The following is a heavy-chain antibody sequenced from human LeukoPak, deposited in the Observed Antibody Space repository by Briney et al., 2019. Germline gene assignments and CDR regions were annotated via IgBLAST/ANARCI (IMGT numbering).Heavy chain of an antibody. CDR2: ISSSSSYI. CDR1: GFTFSSYS. CDR3: ARTREYYYDSSGYPDAFDI. Sequence: GGSLRLSCAASGFTFSSYSMNWVRQAPGKGLEWVSSISSSSSYIYYADSVKGRFTISRDNAKNSLYLQMNSLRAEDTAVYYCARTREYYYDSSGYPDAFDIWGQGTMVTVSS. J-gene: IGHJ3*02. V-gene: IGHV3-21*01. D-gene: IGHD3-22*01.